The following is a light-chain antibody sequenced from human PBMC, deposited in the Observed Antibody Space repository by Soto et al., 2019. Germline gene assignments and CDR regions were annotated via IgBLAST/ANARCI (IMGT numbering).Light chain of an antibody. CDR1: QSVRSN. V-gene: IGKV3-15*01. CDR2: DAS. Sequence: EIVLTQSPATLSVSPGERATLSCRASQSVRSNLAWYQQKPGQAPRLLIFDASTRATNNPARFTGSGSGTEFTLAISRLQPEDFAVSYCQQYINWPPRTVGGGTKVELK. CDR3: QQYINWPPRT. J-gene: IGKJ4*01.